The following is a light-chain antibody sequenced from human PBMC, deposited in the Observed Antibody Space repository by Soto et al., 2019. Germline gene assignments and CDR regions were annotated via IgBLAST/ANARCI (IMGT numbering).Light chain of an antibody. Sequence: QSALTQPASVSGSPGQSITISCTGTSSDVGGYNYVSWYQQHPGKAPKVMIYEVSNRPSGVSNRFSGSKSGNTASLTISGLQAEDEADYYCSSYTSSSTRLFGGGTKVTVL. CDR3: SSYTSSSTRL. CDR1: SSDVGGYNY. CDR2: EVS. J-gene: IGLJ2*01. V-gene: IGLV2-14*01.